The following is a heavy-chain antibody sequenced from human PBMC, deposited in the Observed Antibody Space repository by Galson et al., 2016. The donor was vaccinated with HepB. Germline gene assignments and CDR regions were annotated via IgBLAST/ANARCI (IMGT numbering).Heavy chain of an antibody. J-gene: IGHJ4*02. V-gene: IGHV2-70*01. CDR3: ARILRWGGSSTAALPPDY. CDR2: IDWADDQ. Sequence: PALVKPTQTLTLTCTFSGFSLNASGMCVSWIRQPPGRALEWLALIDWADDQYYSTSLKTRLTISKDTSKNQVVLTMTNVDPVDTATYYGARILRWGGSSTAALPPDYWGQGILVIVSS. D-gene: IGHD1-26*01. CDR1: GFSLNASGMC.